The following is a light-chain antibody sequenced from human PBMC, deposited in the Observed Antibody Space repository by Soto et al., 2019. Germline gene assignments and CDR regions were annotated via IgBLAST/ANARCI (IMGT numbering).Light chain of an antibody. V-gene: IGKV3-15*01. CDR3: QQYVTSPLT. CDR1: QSVSGK. CDR2: GAS. Sequence: EIVMTQSPATLSVSPGERLTLSCRAIQSVSGKLAWYQQKPGQAPRLLIYGASTRATGIPARFSGSGSGTDFTLTISRLEPEDFAVYYCQQYVTSPLTFGGGTKVDIK. J-gene: IGKJ4*01.